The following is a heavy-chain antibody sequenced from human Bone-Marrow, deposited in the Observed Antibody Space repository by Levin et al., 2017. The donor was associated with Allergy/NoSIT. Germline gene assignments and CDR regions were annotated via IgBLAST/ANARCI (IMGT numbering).Heavy chain of an antibody. CDR1: GFPFNNYG. CDR3: ARDGPVYFDFWRTPRRPAQPTYYFDY. J-gene: IGHJ4*02. D-gene: IGHD3-3*01. V-gene: IGHV3-30*03. CDR2: ILFDGSNE. Sequence: GGSLRLSCATSGFPFNNYGMHWVRQAPGKGLEWLAVILFDGSNEYYADSVKGRFTISRDNSKTTLYLEMSSLRPEDTGVYFCARDGPVYFDFWRTPRRPAQPTYYFDYWGQGTLVTVSS.